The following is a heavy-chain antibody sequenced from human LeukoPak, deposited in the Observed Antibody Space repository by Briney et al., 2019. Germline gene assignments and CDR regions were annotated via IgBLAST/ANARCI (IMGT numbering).Heavy chain of an antibody. D-gene: IGHD6-13*01. CDR3: ARLMASSSWYFDY. V-gene: IGHV4-38-2*02. CDR1: GYSISSGYY. J-gene: IGHJ4*02. CDR2: IYHSGST. Sequence: SETLSLTCTVSGYSISSGYYWGWIRQPPGKGLEWIGSIYHSGSTYYNPSPKSRVTISVDTSKNQFSLKLSSVTAADTAVYYCARLMASSSWYFDYWGQGTLVTVSS.